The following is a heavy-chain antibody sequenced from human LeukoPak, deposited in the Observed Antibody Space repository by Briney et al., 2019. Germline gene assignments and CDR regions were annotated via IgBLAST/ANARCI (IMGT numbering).Heavy chain of an antibody. CDR1: GGSISSGGYY. J-gene: IGHJ4*02. CDR3: ARAPENYYGSGSPFDY. V-gene: IGHV4-30-4*08. D-gene: IGHD3-10*01. CDR2: IYYSGST. Sequence: SETLSLTCTVSGGSISSGGYYWSWIRQHPGKGLEWIGYIYYSGSTYYNPSLKSRVTISVDTSKNQFSLKLSSVTAADTAVYYCARAPENYYGSGSPFDYWGQGTLVTVSS.